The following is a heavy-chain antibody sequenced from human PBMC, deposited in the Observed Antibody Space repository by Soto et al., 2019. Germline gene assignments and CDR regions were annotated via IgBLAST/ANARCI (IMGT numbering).Heavy chain of an antibody. CDR2: IYCSGST. J-gene: IGHJ4*02. Sequence: PSETLSLTCTVSGDSISSYYWSWIRQPPGKGLEWIGYIYCSGSTNYNPSLKSRVTISVDTSKNQFSLKLSSVTAADTAVYYCARALRAYCGGDCYSAYFDYWGQGTLVPVSS. CDR3: ARALRAYCGGDCYSAYFDY. CDR1: GDSISSYY. D-gene: IGHD2-21*02. V-gene: IGHV4-59*01.